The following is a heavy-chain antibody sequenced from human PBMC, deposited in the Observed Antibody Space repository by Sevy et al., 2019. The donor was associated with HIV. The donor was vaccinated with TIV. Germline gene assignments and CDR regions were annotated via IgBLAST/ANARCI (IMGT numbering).Heavy chain of an antibody. Sequence: SETLSLTCTVSGGSISSGGYYWSWIRQYPGKGLEWIGYIYYSGNTYYNPSLKSRVTISVDTSKNQFSLKLSSVTAADTAVYYCATTYYYDSNGHSDYWGQGTLVIVSS. D-gene: IGHD3-22*01. V-gene: IGHV4-31*03. CDR1: GGSISSGGYY. CDR3: ATTYYYDSNGHSDY. J-gene: IGHJ4*02. CDR2: IYYSGNT.